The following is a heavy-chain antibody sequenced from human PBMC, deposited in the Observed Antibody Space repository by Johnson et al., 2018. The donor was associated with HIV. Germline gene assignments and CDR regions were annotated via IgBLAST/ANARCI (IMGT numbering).Heavy chain of an antibody. Sequence: QVTLVEFGGGVVQPGGSLRLSCAASGFTFSSYGMHWVRQAPGKGLEWVAFIRYDGDNKYYGDSVKGRFTISRDNSKDTLYLQMNGLRPEDTAVYYCAKDEAQTLASAGRDAFDFWGQGTAVTV. D-gene: IGHD6-13*01. V-gene: IGHV3-30*02. J-gene: IGHJ3*01. CDR3: AKDEAQTLASAGRDAFDF. CDR1: GFTFSSYG. CDR2: IRYDGDNK.